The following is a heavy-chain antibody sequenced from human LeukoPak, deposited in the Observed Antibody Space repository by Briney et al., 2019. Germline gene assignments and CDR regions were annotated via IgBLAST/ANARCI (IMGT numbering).Heavy chain of an antibody. CDR1: GFTFSSYA. CDR2: ISGSGGST. J-gene: IGHJ6*03. CDR3: AKAWELLGYCYYMDV. D-gene: IGHD1-26*01. Sequence: GGSLRLSCAASGFTFSSYAMSWVRQAPGKRLEWVSAISGSGGSTYYADSVKGRFTISRDNSKNTLYLQMNSLRAGDTAVYYCAKAWELLGYCYYMDVWGKGTTVTVSS. V-gene: IGHV3-23*01.